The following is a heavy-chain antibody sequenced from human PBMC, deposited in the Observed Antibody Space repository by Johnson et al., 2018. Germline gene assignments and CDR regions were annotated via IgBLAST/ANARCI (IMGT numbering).Heavy chain of an antibody. J-gene: IGHJ6*02. D-gene: IGHD2-2*01. CDR3: VSVHYCRNSNCQYNGMDV. V-gene: IGHV4-59*12. CDR1: GDSFNNYY. CDR2: VYYGGTA. Sequence: VQLVESGPGLVKPSETLSLTCIFSGDSFNNYYWSWIRQPPGKGLEWIGYVYYGGTANYNPSLGNRITMSADTSKNPFSLSLRSVTAADTAVYYCVSVHYCRNSNCQYNGMDVWGQGPWSPSP.